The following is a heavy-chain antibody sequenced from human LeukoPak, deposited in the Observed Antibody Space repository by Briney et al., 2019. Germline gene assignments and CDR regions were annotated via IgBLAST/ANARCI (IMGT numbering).Heavy chain of an antibody. CDR1: GYTFTSYY. CDR3: ASGTGSSSWYVGRRYYYYYMDV. J-gene: IGHJ6*03. D-gene: IGHD6-13*01. CDR2: INPSGGST. Sequence: ASVKVSCKASGYTFTSYYMHWVRQAPGQGLEWMGIINPSGGSTSYAQKFQGRVTMTRDMSTSTAYMELSSLRSEDTAVYYCASGTGSSSWYVGRRYYYYYMDVWGKGTTVTVSS. V-gene: IGHV1-46*01.